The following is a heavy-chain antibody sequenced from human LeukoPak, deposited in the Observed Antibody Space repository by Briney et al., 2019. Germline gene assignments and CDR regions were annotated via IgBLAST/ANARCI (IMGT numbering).Heavy chain of an antibody. J-gene: IGHJ4*02. CDR3: ARDASVGVDY. D-gene: IGHD3-16*01. V-gene: IGHV4-4*07. CDR1: GGSISSYS. CDR2: IYTSGST. Sequence: SETLSLTCTVSGGSISSYSWSWIRQPAGKGLEWIGRIYTSGSTNYYPSLKSRVTMSVDTSKNQFSLQLSSVTAADTAVYYCARDASVGVDYWGQGTLVTVSS.